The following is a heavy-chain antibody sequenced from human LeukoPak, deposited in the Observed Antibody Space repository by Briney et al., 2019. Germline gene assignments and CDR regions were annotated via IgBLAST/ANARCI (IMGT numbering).Heavy chain of an antibody. D-gene: IGHD3-22*01. J-gene: IGHJ4*02. V-gene: IGHV3-53*01. CDR2: IYTGGNT. Sequence: GWSLRLSCAASGFTVDSNYLSWVRQAPGKGLEWVSTIYTGGNTYYAASVKGRFTISRDFSKNTVFLHMNSLRAEDTAMYYCARGDDSGYYDYFDYWGQGALVTVSS. CDR3: ARGDDSGYYDYFDY. CDR1: GFTVDSNY.